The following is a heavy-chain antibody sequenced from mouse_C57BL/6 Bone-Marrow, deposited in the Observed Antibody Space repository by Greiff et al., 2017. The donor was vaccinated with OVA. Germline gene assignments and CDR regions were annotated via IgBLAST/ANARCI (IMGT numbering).Heavy chain of an antibody. CDR3: TRSLHYYGSSYCYFDV. D-gene: IGHD1-1*01. CDR1: GYTFTDYE. Sequence: VQLQQSGAELVRPGASVTLSCKASGYTFTDYEMHWVKQTPVHGLEWIGAIDPETGGTAYNQKFKGKAILTADKSSSTAYMELRSLTSGDSAVDYCTRSLHYYGSSYCYFDVWGTGTTVTVSS. V-gene: IGHV1-15*01. J-gene: IGHJ1*03. CDR2: IDPETGGT.